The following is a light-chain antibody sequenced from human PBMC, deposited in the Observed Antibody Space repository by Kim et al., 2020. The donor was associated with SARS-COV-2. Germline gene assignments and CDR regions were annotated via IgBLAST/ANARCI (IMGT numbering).Light chain of an antibody. J-gene: IGLJ2*01. CDR1: SSSVDRYF. CDR2: EDD. Sequence: TDTTSGTLSSSSVDRYFMRWFKQHQGSAPTAVFYEDDRRPSGVPARFSGSIDSSSNSASLTISGLKTEDEADYFCHSYDSTNHVIFGGGTQLTVL. V-gene: IGLV6-57*03. CDR3: HSYDSTNHVI.